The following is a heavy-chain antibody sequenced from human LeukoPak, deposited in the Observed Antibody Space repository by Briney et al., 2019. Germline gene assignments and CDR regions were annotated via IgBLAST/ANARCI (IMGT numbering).Heavy chain of an antibody. D-gene: IGHD2-2*01. V-gene: IGHV3-11*03. Sequence: GGSLRLSCAASGFSFSEYYMTWIRQAPGKGLEWVSNLSSSGRYTNYTDSVRGRFTISRGNAKKSLYLQINSLRAEDTAVYYCARHSEGPVNDAFDIWGQGTKVTVSS. CDR1: GFSFSEYY. CDR2: LSSSGRYT. CDR3: ARHSEGPVNDAFDI. J-gene: IGHJ3*02.